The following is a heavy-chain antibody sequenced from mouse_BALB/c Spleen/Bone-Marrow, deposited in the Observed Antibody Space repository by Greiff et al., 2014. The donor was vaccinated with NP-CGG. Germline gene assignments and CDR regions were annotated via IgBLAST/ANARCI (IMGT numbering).Heavy chain of an antibody. Sequence: QVQLQQSGAELARPGASVKLSCKASGYTFTSYWMQWVKRRPGQGLEWIGAIYPGDGDTRYTQKFRGKATLTADKSSNTAYMQLSSLTSEDSAVYFCASPYGNYDAMDYWGQGTSVTVSS. V-gene: IGHV1-87*01. D-gene: IGHD2-1*01. CDR1: GYTFTSYW. J-gene: IGHJ4*01. CDR2: IYPGDGDT. CDR3: ASPYGNYDAMDY.